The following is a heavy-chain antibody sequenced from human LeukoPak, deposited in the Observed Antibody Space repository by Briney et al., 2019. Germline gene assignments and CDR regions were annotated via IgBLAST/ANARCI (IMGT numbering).Heavy chain of an antibody. CDR1: GFTFSSYW. Sequence: GGSLRLSCAASGFTFSSYWMNWVRQAPGKGLEWVSSISSSSGYIYYADSVKGRFTISRDNAKNSLYLQMNSLRAEDTAVYYCARDPCCGGDCYPDAFDFWGQGTMVTVSS. CDR2: ISSSSGYI. D-gene: IGHD2-21*02. CDR3: ARDPCCGGDCYPDAFDF. J-gene: IGHJ3*01. V-gene: IGHV3-21*01.